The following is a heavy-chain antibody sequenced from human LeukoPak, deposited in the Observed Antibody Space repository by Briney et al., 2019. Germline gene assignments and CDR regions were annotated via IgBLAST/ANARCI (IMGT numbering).Heavy chain of an antibody. Sequence: ASVKVSCKASGYTFTSYYMHWVRQAPGQGLEWMGIINPSGGSTTYAQKFQGRVTMTRDTSTSTVYMELSSLRAEDTAIYYCARNRGATGYYWVDYWGQGTLVTVSS. V-gene: IGHV1-46*01. CDR3: ARNRGATGYYWVDY. CDR1: GYTFTSYY. J-gene: IGHJ4*02. CDR2: INPSGGST. D-gene: IGHD3-22*01.